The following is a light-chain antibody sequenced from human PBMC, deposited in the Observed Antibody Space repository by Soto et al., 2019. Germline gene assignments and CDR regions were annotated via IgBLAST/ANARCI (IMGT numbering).Light chain of an antibody. Sequence: DIQLTQSQSSLSASVGERVSLTCLASQSISDYLNWFQQKPGQAPRLLIYAASSLQSGVPSRFTGSGSGTDFTLTITSLQPEDFATYYCQQSYSTPITFGQGTRLEIK. V-gene: IGKV1-39*01. CDR2: AAS. CDR3: QQSYSTPIT. CDR1: QSISDY. J-gene: IGKJ5*01.